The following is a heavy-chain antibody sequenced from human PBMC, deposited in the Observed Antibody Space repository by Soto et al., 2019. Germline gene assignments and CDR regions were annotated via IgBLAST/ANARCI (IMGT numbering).Heavy chain of an antibody. CDR2: SSASGRSR. CDR3: AKDGNWLDVYFDV. Sequence: LRLSCVASGVEFSNYAMSWVRQAPGKGLEWVSISSASGRSRYHADSVKGRFTISRDNSKNTLYLHMTNLRAEDTAVYYCAKDGNWLDVYFDVWGQGTPVTVSS. J-gene: IGHJ4*02. CDR1: GVEFSNYA. V-gene: IGHV3-23*01. D-gene: IGHD6-19*01.